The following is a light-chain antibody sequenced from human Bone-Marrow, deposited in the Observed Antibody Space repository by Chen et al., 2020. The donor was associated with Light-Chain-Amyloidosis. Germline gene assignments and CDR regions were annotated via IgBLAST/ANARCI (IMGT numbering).Light chain of an antibody. CDR3: ATWDSSLTVWM. Sequence: QSVLTLPPSVSPAPGQKVTLSCSGSNFNIGINYVSRYQQLPGTSPKLLIYENNQQPSEVRDRFCGSKSGTAATLGVAGLQTGDEADYYCATWDSSLTVWMFGGGTKLTVL. V-gene: IGLV1-51*02. J-gene: IGLJ3*02. CDR2: ENN. CDR1: NFNIGINY.